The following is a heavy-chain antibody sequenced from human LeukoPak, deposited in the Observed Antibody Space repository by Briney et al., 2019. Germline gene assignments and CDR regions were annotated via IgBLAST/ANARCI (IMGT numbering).Heavy chain of an antibody. CDR1: GFTFTNFA. CDR2: TVGIGPDT. CDR3: TKASAERCLGAFCYPFDH. Sequence: RGSLRLSCAASGFTFTNFAMTWVRQAPGKGLEWVAATVGIGPDTYHADSVKGRFTTSRDNSKNILYLQMNSLRVEDTAVYYCTKASAERCLGAFCYPFDHWGQGTLVTVSS. D-gene: IGHD2-15*01. J-gene: IGHJ4*02. V-gene: IGHV3-23*01.